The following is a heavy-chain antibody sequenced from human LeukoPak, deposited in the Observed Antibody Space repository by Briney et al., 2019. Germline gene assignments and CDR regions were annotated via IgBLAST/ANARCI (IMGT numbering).Heavy chain of an antibody. Sequence: GGSLRLSCAGSGFTFSIHAMSWVRQAPGKGLEWVSTIGGGDTYYADSVKGRFTISRDDSQSTVHLQMNSLRAEDTAVYYCAKDWIPYNRVCDCFDFWGQGTLVTVSS. V-gene: IGHV3-23*01. CDR3: AKDWIPYNRVCDCFDF. CDR1: GFTFSIHA. CDR2: IGGGDT. D-gene: IGHD2-21*01. J-gene: IGHJ4*02.